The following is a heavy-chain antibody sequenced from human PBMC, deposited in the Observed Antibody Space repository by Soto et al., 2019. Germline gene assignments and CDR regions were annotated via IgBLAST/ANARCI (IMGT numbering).Heavy chain of an antibody. D-gene: IGHD6-13*01. J-gene: IGHJ5*02. CDR3: ARDAVAAALPGSWLHP. CDR2: IWYDGSNK. V-gene: IGHV3-33*01. Sequence: QVQLVESGGGVVQPGRSLRLSCAASGFTFSSYGMHWVRQAPGKGLEWVAVIWYDGSNKYYADSVKGRFTISRDNSKNTLYLQMNSLRAEDTAVYYCARDAVAAALPGSWLHPWGQGTLVTVSS. CDR1: GFTFSSYG.